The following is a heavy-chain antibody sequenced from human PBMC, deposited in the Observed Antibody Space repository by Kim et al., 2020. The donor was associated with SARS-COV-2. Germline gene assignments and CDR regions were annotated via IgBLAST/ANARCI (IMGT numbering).Heavy chain of an antibody. CDR1: GYTFTSYA. D-gene: IGHD5-18*01. Sequence: ASVKVSCKASGYTFTSYAMHWVRQAPGQRLEWMGWINAGNGNTKYSQKFQGRVTITRDTSASTAYMELSSLRSEDTAVYYCASPYSYGYLYYYGMDVWGQGTTVTVSS. V-gene: IGHV1-3*01. J-gene: IGHJ6*02. CDR3: ASPYSYGYLYYYGMDV. CDR2: INAGNGNT.